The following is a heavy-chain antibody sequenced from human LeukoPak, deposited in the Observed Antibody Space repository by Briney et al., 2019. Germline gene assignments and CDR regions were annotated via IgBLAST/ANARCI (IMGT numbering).Heavy chain of an antibody. D-gene: IGHD3-3*01. CDR1: GCSISSYY. CDR3: ARERSYYDCWSGYYVGDAFDI. V-gene: IGHV4-4*09. CDR2: IYTSGST. J-gene: IGHJ3*02. Sequence: SETLSLTCTGSGCSISSYYWSWIRQPPGKGLEWIGYIYTSGSTNYNPSLKSRVTISVDTSKNQFSLKLSSVTAADTAVYYCARERSYYDCWSGYYVGDAFDIWGQGTMVTVSS.